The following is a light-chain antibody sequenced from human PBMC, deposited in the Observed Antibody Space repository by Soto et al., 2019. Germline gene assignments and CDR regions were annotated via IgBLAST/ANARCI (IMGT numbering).Light chain of an antibody. V-gene: IGKV3-20*01. J-gene: IGKJ4*01. CDR1: QSVTSSY. CDR3: EQYGRPPLT. CDR2: GAS. Sequence: EIVFTPSPGTLSLSPGERATLSCRASQSVTSSYLAWYQQKPCQAPRLLIYGASSRATGISDGLSDSGTGTECRLTMSRLEAEYLLVYFCEQYGRPPLTFGGGTKVVIK.